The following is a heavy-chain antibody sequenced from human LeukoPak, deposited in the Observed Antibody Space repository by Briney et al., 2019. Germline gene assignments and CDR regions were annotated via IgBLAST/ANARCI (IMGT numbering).Heavy chain of an antibody. Sequence: ASVKVSCKVSGYTLTELSMHWVRQAPGKGLEWMGGFDPEDGETIYAQKFQGRVTMTEDTSTDTAYMELSSLRSEDTAVYYCARGDIVVVPAASDYYYGMDVWGQGTTVTVSS. V-gene: IGHV1-24*01. D-gene: IGHD2-2*01. J-gene: IGHJ6*02. CDR1: GYTLTELS. CDR2: FDPEDGET. CDR3: ARGDIVVVPAASDYYYGMDV.